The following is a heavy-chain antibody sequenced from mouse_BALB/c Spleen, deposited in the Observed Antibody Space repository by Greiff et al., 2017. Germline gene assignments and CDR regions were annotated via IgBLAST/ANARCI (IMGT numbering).Heavy chain of an antibody. CDR3: ARGNYGSSYDYCDD. J-gene: IGHJ2*01. V-gene: IGHV1S132*01. D-gene: IGHD1-1*01. CDR1: GYTFPSYW. Sequence: QVQLQQSGAELVKPGASVKLSCKTSGYTFPSYWIQWVKPRPGQGLGWIGEIFPGTGTTHYNAQFKGKATLTIDTSSSTAYMQLSSLTSEDSAVYFCARGNYGSSYDYCDDGGEGTTLTVAS. CDR2: IFPGTGTT.